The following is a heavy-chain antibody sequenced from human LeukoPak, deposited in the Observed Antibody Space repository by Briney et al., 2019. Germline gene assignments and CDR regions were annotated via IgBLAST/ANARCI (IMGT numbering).Heavy chain of an antibody. CDR1: GYTFTGYY. J-gene: IGHJ4*02. V-gene: IGHV1-2*02. CDR2: INPSSGGT. CDR3: ARGSSSWYDFDY. D-gene: IGHD6-13*01. Sequence: ASVKVSCKASGYTFTGYYMHWVRQAPGQGLEWMGWINPSSGGTSSAQKFQGRVTMTRDTSISTAYMELTRLKSDDTAVYYCARGSSSWYDFDYWGQGTLVTVSS.